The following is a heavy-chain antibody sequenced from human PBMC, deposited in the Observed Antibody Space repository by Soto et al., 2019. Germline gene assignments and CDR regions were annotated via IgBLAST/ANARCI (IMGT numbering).Heavy chain of an antibody. CDR3: ARALVGVPSWYFDV. Sequence: PXESLTISLKGSGYSFTTYWIGLVRQMPGKGLEWMGIIYPGDSDTTYSPSFQGQVTISVDKSTSTAYLQWSSLKASDTAMYYCARALVGVPSWYFDVWGRGTLVTV. CDR1: GYSFTTYW. CDR2: IYPGDSDT. D-gene: IGHD1-26*01. J-gene: IGHJ2*01. V-gene: IGHV5-51*01.